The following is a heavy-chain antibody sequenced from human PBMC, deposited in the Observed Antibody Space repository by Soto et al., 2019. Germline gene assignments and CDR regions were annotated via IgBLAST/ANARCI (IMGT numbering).Heavy chain of an antibody. Sequence: GGPLRLSCAASGFTFSSYAMSWVRQAPGKGLEWVSAISGSGGSTYYADSVKGRFTISRDNSKNTLYLQMNSLRAEDTAVYYCAKDLQLWFPRSSNYWGQGTLVTVSS. CDR3: AKDLQLWFPRSSNY. CDR2: ISGSGGST. D-gene: IGHD5-18*01. J-gene: IGHJ4*02. V-gene: IGHV3-23*01. CDR1: GFTFSSYA.